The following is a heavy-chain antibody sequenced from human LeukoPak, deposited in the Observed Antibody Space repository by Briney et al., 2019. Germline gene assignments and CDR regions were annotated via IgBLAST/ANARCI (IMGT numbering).Heavy chain of an antibody. CDR3: AKDHGHYYDRSGYFYNY. Sequence: GGSLRLSCAASGFTFSNYGMTWVRQAPGKGLEWVSGISGGGGSTHYADSVKGRFTISRDNSKNTVYLQMNSLRAEDTAVYYCAKDHGHYYDRSGYFYNYWGQGTLVTVSS. D-gene: IGHD3-22*01. V-gene: IGHV3-23*01. CDR1: GFTFSNYG. J-gene: IGHJ4*02. CDR2: ISGGGGST.